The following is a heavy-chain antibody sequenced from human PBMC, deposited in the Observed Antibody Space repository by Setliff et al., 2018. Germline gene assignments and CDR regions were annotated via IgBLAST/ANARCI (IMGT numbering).Heavy chain of an antibody. CDR3: ARLRSSVRALQPFDY. CDR1: GGSFSGYY. D-gene: IGHD3-10*01. V-gene: IGHV4-38-2*01. CDR2: IYHSGST. Sequence: KTSETLSLTCAVYGGSFSGYYWGWIRQPPGKGLEWIGSIYHSGSTYYNPSLKSRVTISVDTSKNQFSLKLSSVTAADTAVYYCARLRSSVRALQPFDYWGQGTLVTVSS. J-gene: IGHJ4*02.